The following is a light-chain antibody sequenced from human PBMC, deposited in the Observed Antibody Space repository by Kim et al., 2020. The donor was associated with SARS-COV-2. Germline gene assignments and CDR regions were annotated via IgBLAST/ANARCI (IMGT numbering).Light chain of an antibody. CDR1: KLGDKY. CDR3: QAWDSSTYYV. CDR2: QDS. J-gene: IGLJ1*01. V-gene: IGLV3-1*01. Sequence: VSPGQTASITCSGDKLGDKYACWYQQKPGQSPVLVIYQDSKRPSGIPERFSGSNAGNTATLTISGTQAMDEADYYCQAWDSSTYYVFGTGTKVTVL.